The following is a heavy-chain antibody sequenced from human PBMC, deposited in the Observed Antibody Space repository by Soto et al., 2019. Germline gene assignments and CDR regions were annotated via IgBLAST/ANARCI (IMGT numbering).Heavy chain of an antibody. CDR3: ARDRSSLNYDFWSGYYSYYSYGMDV. D-gene: IGHD3-3*01. Sequence: QVQLQESGPGLVKPSETLSLTCTVSGGSISSYYWSWIRQPPGKGLEWIGYIYYSGSTNYNPSLKSRVTISVDTSKNQCSLKLSSVTAADTAVYYCARDRSSLNYDFWSGYYSYYSYGMDVWGQGTTVTVSS. CDR2: IYYSGST. CDR1: GGSISSYY. V-gene: IGHV4-59*01. J-gene: IGHJ6*02.